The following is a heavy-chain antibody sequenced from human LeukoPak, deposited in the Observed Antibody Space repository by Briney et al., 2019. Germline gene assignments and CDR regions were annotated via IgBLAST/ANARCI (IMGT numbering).Heavy chain of an antibody. CDR3: ARDPSSHACSRCVRAGLAYCGGDCYSYLDY. Sequence: GGSLRLSCAASGFTFSSYGMHWVRQAPGKGLEWVAVISYDGSNKYYADSVKGRFTISRDNSKNTLYLQMNSLRAEDTAVYYCARDPSSHACSRCVRAGLAYCGGDCYSYLDYWGQGTLVTVSS. D-gene: IGHD2-21*02. J-gene: IGHJ4*02. V-gene: IGHV3-30*03. CDR2: ISYDGSNK. CDR1: GFTFSSYG.